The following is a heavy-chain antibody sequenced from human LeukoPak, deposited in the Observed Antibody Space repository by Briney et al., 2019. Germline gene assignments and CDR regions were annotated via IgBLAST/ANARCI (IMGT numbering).Heavy chain of an antibody. V-gene: IGHV3-48*03. D-gene: IGHD2-2*01. CDR3: ARRYCSSTSCTLDY. CDR2: ISNSGGRI. CDR1: GFTFSIYD. J-gene: IGHJ4*02. Sequence: GGSLRLSCAASGFTFSIYDMNWVRQAPGKGLEWISYISNSGGRIEYADSVKGRFTISRDNVKNSLYLHMNFLRVDDTAVYYCARRYCSSTSCTLDYWGQGTQVTVSS.